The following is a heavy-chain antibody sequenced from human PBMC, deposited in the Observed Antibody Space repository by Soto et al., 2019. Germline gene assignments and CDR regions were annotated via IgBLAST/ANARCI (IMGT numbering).Heavy chain of an antibody. CDR2: IKQDGSEK. CDR3: ARILTAYMYFFDY. V-gene: IGHV3-7*04. CDR1: GFTFSSYW. J-gene: IGHJ4*02. Sequence: EVQLVESGGGLVQPGGSLRLSCAASGFTFSSYWMSWVRQAPGKGLEWVANIKQDGSEKYYVDSVKGRFTISRDNAKNSLYLQMNSLRAEDTAVYYCARILTAYMYFFDYWGRGTLVTVSS. D-gene: IGHD3-9*01.